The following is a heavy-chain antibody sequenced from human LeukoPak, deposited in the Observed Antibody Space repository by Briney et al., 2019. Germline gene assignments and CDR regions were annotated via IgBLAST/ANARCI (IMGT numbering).Heavy chain of an antibody. Sequence: GESLKISCKGSGYSSTSYWIGWVRQMPGKGLEWVGITYPGDSDTRYSPSFQGQVTISADKSISTAYLQWSSLKASDTAMYYCARQGASVAIPGYDAFDIWGQGTMVTVSS. V-gene: IGHV5-51*01. CDR3: ARQGASVAIPGYDAFDI. D-gene: IGHD2-2*02. CDR2: TYPGDSDT. CDR1: GYSSTSYW. J-gene: IGHJ3*02.